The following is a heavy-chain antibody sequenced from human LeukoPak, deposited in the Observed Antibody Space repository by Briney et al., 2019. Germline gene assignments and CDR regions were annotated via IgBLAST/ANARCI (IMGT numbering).Heavy chain of an antibody. J-gene: IGHJ4*02. V-gene: IGHV4-4*09. Sequence: SETLSLTCTVSGGSISNYYWNWIRQPPGKGLEWIGYILSSGSTHHNPSLTSRISLSVDTSKNQFSLKLSSVTAADTAVYYCARLCGITTSSNYFDYWGQGTLITVSS. CDR2: ILSSGST. CDR3: ARLCGITTSSNYFDY. CDR1: GGSISNYY. D-gene: IGHD2-2*01.